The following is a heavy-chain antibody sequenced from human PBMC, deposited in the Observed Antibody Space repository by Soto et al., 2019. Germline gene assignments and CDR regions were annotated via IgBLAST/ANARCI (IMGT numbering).Heavy chain of an antibody. Sequence: QVQLVQSGAEVKKPGASVKVSCKASGYTFTSYGISWVRQAPGQGLEWMGWINAYNGNTNYAQKIQGRVTITTDTSTSTACLEMRRLRSEETAVYSSARDWFGVDYWGQGTLVTVSS. V-gene: IGHV1-18*01. CDR2: INAYNGNT. J-gene: IGHJ4*02. CDR3: ARDWFGVDY. CDR1: GYTFTSYG. D-gene: IGHD3-16*01.